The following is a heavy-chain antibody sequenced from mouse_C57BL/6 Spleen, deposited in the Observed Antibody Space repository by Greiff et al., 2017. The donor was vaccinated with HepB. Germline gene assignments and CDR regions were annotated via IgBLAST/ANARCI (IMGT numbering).Heavy chain of an antibody. Sequence: QVHLKQPGTELVKPGASVKLSCKASGYTFTSYWMHWVKQRPGQGLEWIGNINPSNGGTNYNEKFKSKATLTVDKSSSTAYMQLSSLTSEDSAVYYCARGDYGSSYWFAYWGQGTLVTVSA. CDR1: GYTFTSYW. CDR2: INPSNGGT. J-gene: IGHJ3*01. D-gene: IGHD1-1*01. CDR3: ARGDYGSSYWFAY. V-gene: IGHV1-53*01.